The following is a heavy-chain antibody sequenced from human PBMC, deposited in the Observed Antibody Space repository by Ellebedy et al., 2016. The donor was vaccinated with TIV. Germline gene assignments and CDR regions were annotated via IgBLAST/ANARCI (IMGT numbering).Heavy chain of an antibody. D-gene: IGHD3-10*01. CDR3: AIFNLWFGDDFYFAL. CDR1: GYTLTELS. CDR2: FDRENDEI. J-gene: IGHJ4*02. Sequence: ASVKVSCXASGYTLTELSLHWVRQAPGKGLEWMGGFDRENDEIVYAQKFQGRLTMTEDTSTDTAYFDLSSLRSEDTAVYYCAIFNLWFGDDFYFALWGQGALVSVSS. V-gene: IGHV1-24*01.